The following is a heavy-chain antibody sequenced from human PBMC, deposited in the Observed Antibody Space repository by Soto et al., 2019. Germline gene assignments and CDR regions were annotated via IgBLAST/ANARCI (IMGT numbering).Heavy chain of an antibody. V-gene: IGHV3-23*01. Sequence: EAQLLESGGGLVRPGGSLRLSCAASGFTFRSYGMPWVRQAQGKGLEWVSDITGNRDSSHYADSVTGRFTISRDNSRSTLDLQMNSLRVAETAVYYCVKDLYSGGPIFDSKALDIWAEGKVVSGSS. CDR3: VKDLYSGGPIFDSKALDI. J-gene: IGHJ3*02. CDR2: ITGNRDSS. D-gene: IGHD2-21*01. CDR1: GFTFRSYG.